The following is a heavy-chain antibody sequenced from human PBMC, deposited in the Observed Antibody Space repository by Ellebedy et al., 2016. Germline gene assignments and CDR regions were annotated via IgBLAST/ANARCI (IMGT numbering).Heavy chain of an antibody. CDR1: GVSVTGYY. J-gene: IGHJ6*02. D-gene: IGHD6-19*01. Sequence: SETLSLXXTVSGVSVTGYYWSWIRQTPGKGLEWIGSIYEGLSVKTNYNPSLKSRVTISVDTSKNQFSLKLSSVTAADTAVYYCARDQEWLPTVYYYGVDVWGQGTTVTVSS. CDR3: ARDQEWLPTVYYYGVDV. V-gene: IGHV4-59*02. CDR2: IYEGLSVKT.